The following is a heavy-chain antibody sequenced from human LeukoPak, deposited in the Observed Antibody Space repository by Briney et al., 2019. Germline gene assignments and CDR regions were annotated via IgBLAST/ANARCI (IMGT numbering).Heavy chain of an antibody. CDR3: AREVAAAGDLDY. CDR2: ISYDGSKK. Sequence: GSLRLSCAASGFTFSSYTIHWVRQAPGKGLEWVASISYDGSKKYYADSVKGRFTISRDNSNNTLYLQMSSLRAEDTAVYYCAREVAAAGDLDYWGQGTLVTVSS. J-gene: IGHJ4*02. CDR1: GFTFSSYT. D-gene: IGHD6-13*01. V-gene: IGHV3-30*15.